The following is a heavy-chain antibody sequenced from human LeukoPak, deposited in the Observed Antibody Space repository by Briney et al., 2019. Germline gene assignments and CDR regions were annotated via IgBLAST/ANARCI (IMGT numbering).Heavy chain of an antibody. CDR2: ISATGGST. CDR1: GFTFGSYA. CDR3: AAAVVKDAFDI. V-gene: IGHV3-23*01. D-gene: IGHD3-22*01. J-gene: IGHJ3*02. Sequence: GGSLRLSCAASGFTFGSYAMGWVRQAPGKGLEWVSSISATGGSTYYADSVKGRSTISRDNSKNTLYLQMNSLRAEDTAVYYCAAAVVKDAFDIWGQGTMVTVSS.